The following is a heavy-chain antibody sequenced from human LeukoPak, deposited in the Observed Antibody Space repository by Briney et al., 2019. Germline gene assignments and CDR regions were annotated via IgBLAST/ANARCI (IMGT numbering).Heavy chain of an antibody. V-gene: IGHV3-48*03. CDR3: ARDGGSYNTYAFDI. Sequence: GGSLRLSCAASGFTFSSYEMTWVRQAPGKGLEWVSYISSSGGTIYYADSVKGRLTISRDNAKNSLYLQMNSLRAEDTAVYYCARDGGSYNTYAFDIWGQGTMVTVSS. CDR2: ISSSGGTI. J-gene: IGHJ3*02. CDR1: GFTFSSYE. D-gene: IGHD1-26*01.